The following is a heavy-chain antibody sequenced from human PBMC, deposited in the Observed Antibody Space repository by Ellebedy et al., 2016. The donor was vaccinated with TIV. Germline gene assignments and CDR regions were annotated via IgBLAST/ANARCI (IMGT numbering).Heavy chain of an antibody. Sequence: PGGSLRLSCVVSGFTFSTYAMRWFRQAPGKGLEWVSALTTGGVTFYADSVKGRFTISRDTSNNTLFLQMNDLRGEDTAIYYCARSDRGYCSSTSCNYWYFDVWGRGTLVTVSS. CDR3: ARSDRGYCSSTSCNYWYFDV. CDR2: LTTGGVT. D-gene: IGHD2-2*01. J-gene: IGHJ2*01. CDR1: GFTFSTYA. V-gene: IGHV3-23*01.